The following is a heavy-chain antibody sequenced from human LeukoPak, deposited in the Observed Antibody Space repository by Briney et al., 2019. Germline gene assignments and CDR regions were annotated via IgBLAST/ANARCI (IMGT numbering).Heavy chain of an antibody. CDR2: LYSSGST. D-gene: IGHD2-2*01. V-gene: IGHV4-4*07. CDR3: AKESTSCYDY. J-gene: IGHJ4*02. Sequence: SETLSLTCTVSVGSISSYSWSWIRQPAGKGLQWIGRLYSSGSTNYNSSLKSRVTMSVDTSKNQFSLKLSSVTAADTAVYYCAKESTSCYDYWGQGALVTVSS. CDR1: VGSISSYS.